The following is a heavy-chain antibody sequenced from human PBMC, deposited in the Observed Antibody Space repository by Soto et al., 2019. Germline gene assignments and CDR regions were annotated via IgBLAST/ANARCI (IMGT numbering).Heavy chain of an antibody. V-gene: IGHV1-69*13. CDR2: IIPIFGTA. D-gene: IGHD4-4*01. CDR3: AVSMTTVTPSGMDV. J-gene: IGHJ6*02. Sequence: GASVKVSCKASGGTFSSYAISWLRQAPGQGLEWMGGIIPIFGTANYAQKFQGRVTITADESTSTAYMELSSLRSEDTAVYYCAVSMTTVTPSGMDVWGQGTTVTVSS. CDR1: GGTFSSYA.